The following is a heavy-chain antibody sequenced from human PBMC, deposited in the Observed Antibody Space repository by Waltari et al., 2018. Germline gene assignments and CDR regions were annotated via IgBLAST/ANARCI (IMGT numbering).Heavy chain of an antibody. Sequence: QVQLQQWGAGLLKPSETLSLTCAVYGGSFSGYYWSWIRQPPGKGLEWIGEINHSGSTNYNPSLKSLVTISVDTSKNQFSLKLSSVTAADTAVYYCARVGTTVTTRFDYWGQGTLVTVSS. J-gene: IGHJ4*02. V-gene: IGHV4-34*01. CDR3: ARVGTTVTTRFDY. CDR2: INHSGST. D-gene: IGHD4-17*01. CDR1: GGSFSGYY.